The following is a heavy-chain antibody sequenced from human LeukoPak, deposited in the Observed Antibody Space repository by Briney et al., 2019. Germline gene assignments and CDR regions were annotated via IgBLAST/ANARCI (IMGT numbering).Heavy chain of an antibody. Sequence: SETQSLTCAVYGGSFSGYYWSWIRQPPEKGLEWIGEINHSGSTNYNPSLKSRVTISVDTSKNQFSLKLSSVTAADTAVYYCARARPYYDSSGRDPRFDYWGQGTLVTVSS. CDR1: GGSFSGYY. CDR3: ARARPYYDSSGRDPRFDY. J-gene: IGHJ4*02. V-gene: IGHV4-34*01. CDR2: INHSGST. D-gene: IGHD3-22*01.